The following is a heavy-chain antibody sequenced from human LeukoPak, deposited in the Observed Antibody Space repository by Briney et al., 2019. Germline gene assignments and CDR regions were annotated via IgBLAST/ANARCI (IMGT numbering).Heavy chain of an antibody. CDR2: ISGSGGST. Sequence: GGSLRLSCAASGFTFSSYAMSWVRQAPGKGLEWVSTISGSGGSTYYADPVKGRFTISRDNSQNTLYLQMTSLRAEDTAVYYCVREDTPATANYWGQGTLVTISS. J-gene: IGHJ4*02. CDR3: VREDTPATANY. V-gene: IGHV3-23*01. CDR1: GFTFSSYA. D-gene: IGHD2-21*02.